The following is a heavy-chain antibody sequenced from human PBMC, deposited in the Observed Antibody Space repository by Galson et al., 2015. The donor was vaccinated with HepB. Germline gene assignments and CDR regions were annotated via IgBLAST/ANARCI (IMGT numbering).Heavy chain of an antibody. V-gene: IGHV4-59*01. D-gene: IGHD3-9*01. CDR2: IYYSGST. CDR3: AAGILTGQIFDY. CDR1: GGSISSYY. J-gene: IGHJ4*02. Sequence: SETLSLTCTVSGGSISSYYWSWIRQPPGKGLEWIGYIYYSGSTNYNPSLKSRVTISVDTSKNQFSLKLSSVTAADTAVYYCAAGILTGQIFDYWGQGTLVTVSS.